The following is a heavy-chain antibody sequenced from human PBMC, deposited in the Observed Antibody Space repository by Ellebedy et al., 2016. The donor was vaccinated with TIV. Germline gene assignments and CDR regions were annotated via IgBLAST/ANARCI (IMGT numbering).Heavy chain of an antibody. V-gene: IGHV4-4*02. D-gene: IGHD5-12*01. Sequence: MPSETLSLTCAVSGGPTSSSNWRCWLRHPPRQGLELIGELYHSGSTNYNPSLKSRVTISVDKSKNQFSLKLSSVTAADTAVYYCARGYSGYDSYNWFDPWGQGTLVTVSS. CDR1: GGPTSSSNW. CDR3: ARGYSGYDSYNWFDP. J-gene: IGHJ5*02. CDR2: LYHSGST.